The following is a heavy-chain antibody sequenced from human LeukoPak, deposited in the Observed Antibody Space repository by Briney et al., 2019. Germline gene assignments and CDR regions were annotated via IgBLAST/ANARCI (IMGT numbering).Heavy chain of an antibody. V-gene: IGHV3-38-3*01. D-gene: IGHD3/OR15-3a*01. CDR1: GFTVSSNE. Sequence: AGGSLRLSCAASGFTVSSNEMSWVRQAPGKGLEWVSSISGGSTYYADSRKGRFTISRDNSKNTLYLQMNSLRTEDTAVYYCARDGRFGLPSDYWGQGTLVTVSS. CDR3: ARDGRFGLPSDY. J-gene: IGHJ4*02. CDR2: ISGGST.